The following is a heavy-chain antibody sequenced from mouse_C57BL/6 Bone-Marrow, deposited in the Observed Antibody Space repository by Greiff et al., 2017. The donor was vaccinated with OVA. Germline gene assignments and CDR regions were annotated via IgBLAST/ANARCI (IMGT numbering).Heavy chain of an antibody. D-gene: IGHD1-1*01. CDR2: IDPENGDT. J-gene: IGHJ2*01. Sequence: EVQLQQSGAELVRPGASVKLSCTASGFNIKDDYMHWVKQRPEQGLEWIGWIDPENGDTEYASKFQGKATITADKSSNTAYLQLSSLTSEDTAVYYCTTLGVTTVVDYWGKGTTLTVSS. V-gene: IGHV14-4*01. CDR3: TTLGVTTVVDY. CDR1: GFNIKDDY.